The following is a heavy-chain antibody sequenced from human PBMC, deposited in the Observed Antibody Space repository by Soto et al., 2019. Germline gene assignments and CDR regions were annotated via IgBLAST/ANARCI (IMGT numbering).Heavy chain of an antibody. CDR1: GYTFTSYG. D-gene: IGHD4-17*01. V-gene: IGHV1-18*01. Sequence: ASVKVSCKASGYTFTSYGISWVRQAPGQGLERMGWISAYNGNTNYAQKLQGRVTMTTDTSTSTAYLELRSLRSDDTAVYYCARDRAYGTVTTFDIWGQGTMVTVSS. CDR3: ARDRAYGTVTTFDI. J-gene: IGHJ3*02. CDR2: ISAYNGNT.